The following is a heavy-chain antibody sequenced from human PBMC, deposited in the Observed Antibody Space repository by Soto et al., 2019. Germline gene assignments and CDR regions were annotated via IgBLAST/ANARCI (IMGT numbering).Heavy chain of an antibody. D-gene: IGHD5-18*01. J-gene: IGHJ4*02. CDR1: GFSFSYYG. CDR2: IWYDGSNE. Sequence: QVQLVESGGGVVQPGRSLRLSCATSGFSFSYYGTHWVRQSQGKGLEWVAVIWYDGSNEYYADSVKGRFTISRDKSKNTLFLQMNSLSAEDTAMYYCARDGYGFDYWGQGTLVTVSS. V-gene: IGHV3-33*01. CDR3: ARDGYGFDY.